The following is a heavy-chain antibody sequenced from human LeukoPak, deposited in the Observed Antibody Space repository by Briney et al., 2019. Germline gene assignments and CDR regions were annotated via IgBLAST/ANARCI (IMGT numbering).Heavy chain of an antibody. CDR3: VRGHSSGWPYYMDV. D-gene: IGHD6-19*01. J-gene: IGHJ6*03. CDR2: INTDGSST. V-gene: IGHV3-74*01. CDR1: GFTFSSYW. Sequence: SGGSLRLSCAASGFTFSSYWVLWVRQAPGMGLVWVSRINTDGSSTSYADSVKGRFTISRDNSKNTLYLQMNSLRAEDTAVYYCVRGHSSGWPYYMDVWGKGTTVTVSS.